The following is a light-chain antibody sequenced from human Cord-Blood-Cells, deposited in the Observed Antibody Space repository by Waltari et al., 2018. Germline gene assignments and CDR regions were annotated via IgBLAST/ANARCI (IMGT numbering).Light chain of an antibody. V-gene: IGLV2-11*01. CDR1: SRDVGGYNY. CDR3: CSYAGSYHYV. Sequence: QSALTQPRSVSGSPGQSVTISCTGTSRDVGGYNYVSWYQQHPGKAPKRMIYDVSKRPAGVPDRFSGSKSGNTASLTISGLQAEDEADYYCCSYAGSYHYVFGTGTKVTVL. J-gene: IGLJ1*01. CDR2: DVS.